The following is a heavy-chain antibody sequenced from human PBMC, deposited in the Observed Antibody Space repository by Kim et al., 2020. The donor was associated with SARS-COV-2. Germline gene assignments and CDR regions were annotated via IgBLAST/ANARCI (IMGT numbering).Heavy chain of an antibody. V-gene: IGHV3-33*08. CDR2: VWPDASTK. CDR3: TVDYTSPEFDY. Sequence: GGSLRLSCAASGFTFNSYGMHWVRQAPGKGLEWVAVVWPDASTKYHADSVKGRFTISRDNAKNTLYLQMNSLRAEDTAVYYCTVDYTSPEFDYWGPGTLVTASS. D-gene: IGHD3-16*01. J-gene: IGHJ4*02. CDR1: GFTFNSYG.